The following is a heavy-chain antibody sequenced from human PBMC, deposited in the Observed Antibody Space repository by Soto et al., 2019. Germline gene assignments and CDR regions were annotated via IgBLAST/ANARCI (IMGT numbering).Heavy chain of an antibody. D-gene: IGHD6-13*01. J-gene: IGHJ5*02. CDR1: GGSFSGYY. Sequence: PSETLSLTCAVYGGSFSGYYWSWIRQPPGKGLEWIGEINHSGSTNYNPSLKSRVTISVDTSKNQFSLKLSSVTAADTAVYYCARSGIAAAGTGSAGWFDPWGQGTLVTVSS. CDR2: INHSGST. CDR3: ARSGIAAAGTGSAGWFDP. V-gene: IGHV4-34*01.